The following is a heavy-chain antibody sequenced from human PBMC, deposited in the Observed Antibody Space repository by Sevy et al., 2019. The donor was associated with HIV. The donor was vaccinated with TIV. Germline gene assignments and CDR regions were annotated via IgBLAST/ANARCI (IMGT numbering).Heavy chain of an antibody. CDR1: GFTFSGNW. CDR3: AHETFGRFQS. CDR2: IKGDGSDK. D-gene: IGHD3-16*01. V-gene: IGHV3-7*01. Sequence: GGSLRLSCAASGFTFSGNWMNWVRQAPGKGLEWVANIKGDGSDKHYVDSVEGRFTISRDNAKNLPFLQMNSLRVEDTAVYYCAHETFGRFQSWGQGTLVTVSS. J-gene: IGHJ4*02.